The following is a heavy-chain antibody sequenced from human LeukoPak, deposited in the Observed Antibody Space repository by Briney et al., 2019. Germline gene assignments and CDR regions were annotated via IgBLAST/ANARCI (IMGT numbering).Heavy chain of an antibody. CDR2: IYYSGST. CDR1: GGSISSSSYY. D-gene: IGHD3-22*01. Sequence: SETLSLTCTVSGGSISSSSYYWGWIRQPPGKGLEWIGSIYYSGSTYYNPSLKSRVTISVDTSKNQFSLKLSSVTAADTAVYYCARVSWTYDSSGYYYTSIDYWGQGTLVTVSS. V-gene: IGHV4-39*07. CDR3: ARVSWTYDSSGYYYTSIDY. J-gene: IGHJ4*02.